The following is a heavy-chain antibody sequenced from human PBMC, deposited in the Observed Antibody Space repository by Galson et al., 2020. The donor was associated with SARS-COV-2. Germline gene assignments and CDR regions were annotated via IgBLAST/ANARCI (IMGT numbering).Heavy chain of an antibody. CDR2: IGSSGTNI. Sequence: GGSLRLSCAASGFTFSSNSMSWVRQAPGKGLEWISYIGSSGTNIFYSDSVKGRFTVSRDNAKNALYLQIHSLRDEDTAVYHCARLNPRVTALDHWGQGTLVTVSS. V-gene: IGHV3-48*02. CDR1: GFTFSSNS. D-gene: IGHD2-21*02. J-gene: IGHJ4*02. CDR3: ARLNPRVTALDH.